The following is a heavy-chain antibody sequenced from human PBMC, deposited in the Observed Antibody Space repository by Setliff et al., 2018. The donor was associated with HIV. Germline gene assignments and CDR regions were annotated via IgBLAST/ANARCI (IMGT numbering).Heavy chain of an antibody. CDR1: GFTFSNYA. V-gene: IGHV3-23*01. CDR2: ISGSGGLT. CDR3: AKGHYSSGDSKQNGFDM. Sequence: GGSLRLSCAASGFTFSNYAMNWVRQAPGKGLEWVSTISGSGGLTFYADSVKGRFTISRDNSKNTLYLQLNSLRAEDTVVYYCAKGHYSSGDSKQNGFDMWGQGTMVTVSS. D-gene: IGHD3-22*01. J-gene: IGHJ3*02.